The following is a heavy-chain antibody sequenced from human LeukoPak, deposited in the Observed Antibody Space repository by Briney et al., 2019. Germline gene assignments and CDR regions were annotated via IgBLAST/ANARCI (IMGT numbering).Heavy chain of an antibody. CDR2: IYTTGTT. Sequence: GGSLRLSCTASGFTFGDYALSWVRQAPGKGLEWVSSIYTTGTTYYAESVKGRFTISRDSSKTTVFLQMNSQRAEDTAVYYCAAQDTFFDSWGQGTLVTVSS. V-gene: IGHV3-23*05. CDR3: AAQDTFFDS. CDR1: GFTFGDYA. D-gene: IGHD2-15*01. J-gene: IGHJ4*02.